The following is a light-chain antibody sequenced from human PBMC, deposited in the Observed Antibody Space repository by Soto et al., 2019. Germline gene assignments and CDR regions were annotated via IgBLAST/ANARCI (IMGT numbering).Light chain of an antibody. Sequence: DIQMTQSPSTLSASVGDRVTITCRASQSISSWLAWYQQKPGKAPRLLIYKASSLEGGVPSRFSGSGSGTEFTLTISSLQPDDRATYYCQQYNSYSHSFGQGTQLEIK. CDR2: KAS. CDR1: QSISSW. CDR3: QQYNSYSHS. J-gene: IGKJ2*01. V-gene: IGKV1-5*03.